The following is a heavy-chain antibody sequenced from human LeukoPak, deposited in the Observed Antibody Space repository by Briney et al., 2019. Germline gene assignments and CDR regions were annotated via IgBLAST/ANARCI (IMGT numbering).Heavy chain of an antibody. D-gene: IGHD1-1*01. CDR1: GGTFSSYA. V-gene: IGHV1-69*01. CDR3: ARGGVQLERFDY. Sequence: SVKVSCKPSGGTFSSYAISWVRQAPGQGLEWMGGIIPIFGTANYAQKFQGRVTITADESTGTAYMDLSRLRSEDTAVYYCARGGVQLERFDYWGKGTLVTVSS. CDR2: IIPIFGTA. J-gene: IGHJ4*02.